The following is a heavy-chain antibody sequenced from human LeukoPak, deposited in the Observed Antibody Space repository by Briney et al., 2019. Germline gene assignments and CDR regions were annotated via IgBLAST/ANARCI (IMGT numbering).Heavy chain of an antibody. CDR2: MYYSGNT. J-gene: IGHJ4*02. V-gene: IGHV4-59*01. CDR1: GDSISGYY. CDR3: ARGKYYFDY. Sequence: SETLSLTCAVSGDSISGYYWSWIRQPPGKGLEWIGYMYYSGNTNYNPSLQSRLTTSLDTSKNQFSLKLSSVTAADTAVYYCARGKYYFDYWGQGTLVTVSS.